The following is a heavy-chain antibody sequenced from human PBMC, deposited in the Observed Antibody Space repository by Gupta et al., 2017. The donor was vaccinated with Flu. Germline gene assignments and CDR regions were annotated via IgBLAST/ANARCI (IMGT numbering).Heavy chain of an antibody. CDR2: LWYDGSKD. V-gene: IGHV3-33*01. J-gene: IGHJ4*02. D-gene: IGHD3-3*02. CDR3: ARSHFWSGYNLDV. Sequence: GLEWVAVLWYDGSKDYYADSVKGRFTISRDSSKTTLYLQMNNLRAEDTAVYFCARSHFWSGYNLDVWGQGTLVTVSS.